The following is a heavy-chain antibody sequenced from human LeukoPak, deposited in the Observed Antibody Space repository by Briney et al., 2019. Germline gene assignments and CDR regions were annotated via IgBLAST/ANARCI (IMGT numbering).Heavy chain of an antibody. V-gene: IGHV1-46*01. CDR2: INPSGGST. CDR1: GYTFTSYY. CDR3: AGGPPYDSSGYYYLPA. Sequence: GASVKVSCKASGYTFTSYYMHWVRQAPGQGLEWMGIINPSGGSTSYAQKFQGRVTMTRDTSTSTVYMELSSLRSEDTAVYYCAGGPPYDSSGYYYLPAWGQGTLVTVSS. D-gene: IGHD3-22*01. J-gene: IGHJ5*02.